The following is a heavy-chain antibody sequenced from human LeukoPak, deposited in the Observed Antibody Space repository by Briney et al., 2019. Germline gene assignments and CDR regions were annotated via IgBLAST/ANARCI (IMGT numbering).Heavy chain of an antibody. J-gene: IGHJ5*02. D-gene: IGHD2-2*01. Sequence: ASVKVSCKASGYTFTGYYMHWVRQAPGQGLEWMGWISPNSGGTNYAQKFQGWVTMTRDTSISTAYMELSRLRSDDTAVYYCARGGIVVVPADTSNWFDPWGQGTLVTVSS. CDR3: ARGGIVVVPADTSNWFDP. CDR2: ISPNSGGT. CDR1: GYTFTGYY. V-gene: IGHV1-2*04.